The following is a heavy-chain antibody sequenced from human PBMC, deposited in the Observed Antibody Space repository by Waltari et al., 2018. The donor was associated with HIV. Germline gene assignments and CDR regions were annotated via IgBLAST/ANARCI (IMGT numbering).Heavy chain of an antibody. V-gene: IGHV1-69*01. CDR3: ARGTYSTMIVVPTAFDI. Sequence: GGTFSSYAISWVRQAPGQGLEWMGGIIPIFGTANYAQKFQGRVTITADESTSTAYMELSSLRSEDTAVYYCARGTYSTMIVVPTAFDIWGQGTMVTVSS. CDR1: GGTFSSYA. J-gene: IGHJ3*02. CDR2: IIPIFGTA. D-gene: IGHD3-22*01.